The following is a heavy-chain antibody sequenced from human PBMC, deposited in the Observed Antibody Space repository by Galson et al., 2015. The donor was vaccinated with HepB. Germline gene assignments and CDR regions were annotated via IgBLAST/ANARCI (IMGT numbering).Heavy chain of an antibody. CDR1: GGSFSGYY. V-gene: IGHV4-34*01. D-gene: IGHD3-3*01. CDR2: INHSGST. CDR3: ARGHGPTIFGVVVNWFDP. Sequence: ETLSLTCAVYGGSFSGYYWSWIRQPPGKGLEWIGEINHSGSTNYNPSLKSRVTISVDTSKNQFSLKLSSVTAADTAVYYCARGHGPTIFGVVVNWFDPWGQGTLVTVSS. J-gene: IGHJ5*02.